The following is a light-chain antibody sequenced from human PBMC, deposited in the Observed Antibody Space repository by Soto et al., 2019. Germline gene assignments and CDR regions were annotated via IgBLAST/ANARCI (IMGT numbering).Light chain of an antibody. CDR1: QRVSSSY. CDR2: GAS. Sequence: PGERVTLSCRASQRVSSSYLTWYQQKPGQAPRLLIYGASTRATSIPARFSGSGSGTDFTLTISSLQPEDFAVYYCEQDYNLPVCTFGQGNKLEIK. V-gene: IGKV3D-7*01. CDR3: EQDYNLPVCT. J-gene: IGKJ2*02.